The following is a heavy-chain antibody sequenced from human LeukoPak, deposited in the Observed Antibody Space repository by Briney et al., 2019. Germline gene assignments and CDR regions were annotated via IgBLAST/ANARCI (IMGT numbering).Heavy chain of an antibody. Sequence: SGTLSLTCAVYGGSLSGYYWSWIRQPPGKGLEWIGEINHSGSTNYNPSLKSRVTISVDTSKNQFSLKLSSVTAADTAVYYCARGHLVSNAFDIWGQGTMVTVSS. CDR3: ARGHLVSNAFDI. D-gene: IGHD5/OR15-5a*01. V-gene: IGHV4-34*01. J-gene: IGHJ3*02. CDR2: INHSGST. CDR1: GGSLSGYY.